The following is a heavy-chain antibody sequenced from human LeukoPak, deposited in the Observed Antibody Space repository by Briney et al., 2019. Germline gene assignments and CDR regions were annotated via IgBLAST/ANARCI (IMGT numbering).Heavy chain of an antibody. CDR3: ARDPLQPTYYDILTGYYNAKADPTFDY. Sequence: PGGSLRLSCAASGFTFSSYSMNWVPQAPGKGLEWGSYISSSSSTIYYADSVKGRFTISRDNAKNSLYLQMNSLRAEDTAVYYCARDPLQPTYYDILTGYYNAKADPTFDYWGQGTLVTVSS. CDR1: GFTFSSYS. V-gene: IGHV3-48*01. CDR2: ISSSSSTI. D-gene: IGHD3-9*01. J-gene: IGHJ4*02.